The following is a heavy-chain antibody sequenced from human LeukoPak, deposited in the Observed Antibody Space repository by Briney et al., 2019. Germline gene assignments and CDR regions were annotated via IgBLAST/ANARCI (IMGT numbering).Heavy chain of an antibody. Sequence: ASVKVSCKASGYSFTGFFIHWVRQAPGQGLEWMGWISPNRGDTNYAQKFKGRVTMTTDTSLNTIYMELRSLRLDDTAVYFCARRSFLGTSSWFDPWGQGTLVTVSS. CDR1: GYSFTGFF. J-gene: IGHJ5*02. CDR3: ARRSFLGTSSWFDP. D-gene: IGHD2-8*01. CDR2: ISPNRGDT. V-gene: IGHV1-2*02.